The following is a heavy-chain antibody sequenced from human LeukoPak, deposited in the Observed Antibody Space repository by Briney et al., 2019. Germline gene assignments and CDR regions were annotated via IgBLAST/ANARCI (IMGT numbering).Heavy chain of an antibody. CDR3: AKGGSPHSSSDFDY. CDR1: GFTFSSYA. Sequence: GGSLTLSCAASGFTFSSYAMSWVRQAPGKGLEWVSAISGSGGSTYYADSVKGRFTISRDNSKNTLYLQMNSLRAEDTAVYYCAKGGSPHSSSDFDYGGQGPLVTVSS. D-gene: IGHD6-13*01. CDR2: ISGSGGST. V-gene: IGHV3-23*01. J-gene: IGHJ4*02.